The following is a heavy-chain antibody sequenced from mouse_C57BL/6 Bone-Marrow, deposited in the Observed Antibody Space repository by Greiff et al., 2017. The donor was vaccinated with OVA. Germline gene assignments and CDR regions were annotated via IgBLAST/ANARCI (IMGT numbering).Heavy chain of an antibody. CDR1: GFTFNTYA. V-gene: IGHV10-3*01. D-gene: IGHD4-1*01. CDR3: VRESPNWDWFAY. CDR2: IRSKSSNYAT. J-gene: IGHJ3*01. Sequence: EVQVVESGGGLVQPKGSLKLSCAASGFTFNTYAMHWVRQAPGKGLEWVARIRSKSSNYATYYADSVKDRFTISRDDSQSMLYLQMNNLKTEDTAMYYCVRESPNWDWFAYWGQGTLVTVSA.